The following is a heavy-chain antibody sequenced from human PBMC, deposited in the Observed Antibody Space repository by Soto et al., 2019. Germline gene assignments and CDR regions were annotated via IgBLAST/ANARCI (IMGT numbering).Heavy chain of an antibody. V-gene: IGHV1-3*01. D-gene: IGHD3-9*01. CDR1: RYTYTNNA. CDR2: INAGNGNT. CDR3: ARSLYDIWTGSVYNWFDP. Sequence: CNASRYTYTNNAMHSLRQAPGQKHEWMGWINAGNGNTKYSQKFQGRVTITRDTSATTAYMELSSLRSEDTAVYFCARSLYDIWTGSVYNWFDPWGQGTLVTVSS. J-gene: IGHJ5*02.